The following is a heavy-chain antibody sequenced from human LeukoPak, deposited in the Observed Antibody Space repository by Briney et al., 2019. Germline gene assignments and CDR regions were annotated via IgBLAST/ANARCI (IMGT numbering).Heavy chain of an antibody. CDR1: DFSFITYA. J-gene: IGHJ6*04. V-gene: IGHV3-48*03. CDR3: AELGITMIGGV. Sequence: GGSLRLSCAASDFSFITYAMSWVRQAPGRGLEWVSYISSSGSTIYYADSVKGRFTISRDNAKNSLYLQMNSLRAEDTAVYYCAELGITMIGGVWGKGTTVTISS. CDR2: ISSSGSTI. D-gene: IGHD3-10*02.